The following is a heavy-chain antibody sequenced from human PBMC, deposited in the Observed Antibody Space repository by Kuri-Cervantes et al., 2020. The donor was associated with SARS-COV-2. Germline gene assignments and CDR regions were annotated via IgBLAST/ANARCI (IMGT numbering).Heavy chain of an antibody. CDR1: GYTFTGYY. CDR2: INPNSGGT. V-gene: IGHV1-2*02. CDR3: ARGRQVRLRFLEWLFEWFDP. Sequence: ASVKVSCKASGYTFTGYYMHWVRQAPGQGLEWMGWINPNSGGTNYAQKFQGRVTMTRDTSISTAYMELSRLRSDDTAVYYCARGRQVRLRFLEWLFEWFDPWGHGTLVTVSS. J-gene: IGHJ5*02. D-gene: IGHD3-3*01.